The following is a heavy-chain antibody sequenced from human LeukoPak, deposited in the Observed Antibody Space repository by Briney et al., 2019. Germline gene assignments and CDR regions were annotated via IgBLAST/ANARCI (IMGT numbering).Heavy chain of an antibody. CDR1: GFIFSSYV. CDR3: AKLNLGEMAYFDS. J-gene: IGHJ4*02. Sequence: GGSLRLSCAASGFIFSSYVMGWVRQAPGKGLEWVSSISVGGGDTFTTDFVKGRFTISRDNSKNTLYLQMMDLRVEDTAIYYCAKLNLGEMAYFDSWGQGTQVTVSS. D-gene: IGHD3-16*01. CDR2: ISVGGGDT. V-gene: IGHV3-23*01.